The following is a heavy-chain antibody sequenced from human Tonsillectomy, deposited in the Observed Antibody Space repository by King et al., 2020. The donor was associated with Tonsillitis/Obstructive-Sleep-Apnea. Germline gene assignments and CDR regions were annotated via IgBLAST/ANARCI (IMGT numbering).Heavy chain of an antibody. Sequence: VHLQQWGAGLLKPSETLSLTCAVYGGSFSGYYWSWIRQPPGKGLEWIGEINHSGSTNYNPSLKSRVTISVDTSKNQFSLKLSSVTAADTAVYYCARGYPTDYDFWSGYYYYYYYGMDVWGQGTTVTVSS. J-gene: IGHJ6*02. CDR1: GGSFSGYY. D-gene: IGHD3-3*01. CDR3: ARGYPTDYDFWSGYYYYYYYGMDV. V-gene: IGHV4-34*01. CDR2: INHSGST.